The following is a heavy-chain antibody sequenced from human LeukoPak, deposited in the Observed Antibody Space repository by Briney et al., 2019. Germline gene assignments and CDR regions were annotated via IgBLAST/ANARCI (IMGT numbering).Heavy chain of an antibody. CDR1: GGSISSYY. Sequence: SETLSLTCTVSGGSISSYYWSWIRQPPGKGLEWIGYIYYSGSTYYNPSLKSRVTISVDRSKNQFSLKLSSVTAADTAVYYCASHYYGSGSQLDYWGQGTLVTVSS. CDR2: IYYSGST. CDR3: ASHYYGSGSQLDY. D-gene: IGHD3-10*01. V-gene: IGHV4-59*12. J-gene: IGHJ4*02.